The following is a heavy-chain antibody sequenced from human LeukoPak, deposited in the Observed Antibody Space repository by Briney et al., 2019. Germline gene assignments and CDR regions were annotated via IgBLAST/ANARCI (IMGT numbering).Heavy chain of an antibody. CDR2: IRSKANSYAT. Sequence: PGGSLRLSCAASGFTFSGSAMHWVRQASGKGLEWVGRIRSKANSYATAYAASVKGRFTISRDDSKNTAYLQMNSLKTEDTAVYYCARSRRYSGYDLPLDYWGQGTLVTVSS. V-gene: IGHV3-73*01. CDR3: ARSRRYSGYDLPLDY. CDR1: GFTFSGSA. D-gene: IGHD5-12*01. J-gene: IGHJ4*02.